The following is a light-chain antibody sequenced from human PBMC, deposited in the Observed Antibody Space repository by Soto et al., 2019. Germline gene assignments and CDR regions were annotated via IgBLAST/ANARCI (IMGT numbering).Light chain of an antibody. J-gene: IGKJ2*01. CDR1: QSLLYTSNNKNY. CDR2: WAS. CDR3: QQYYNTPYT. V-gene: IGKV4-1*01. Sequence: DIVMTQSPDSLAVSLGERATINCKSSQSLLYTSNNKNYLAWYQQKPGQPPKLLIYWASTRESGVPDRFSGSGSGTDFTLTISSQQAQDVAVFYCQQYYNTPYTFGQGTKLEIK.